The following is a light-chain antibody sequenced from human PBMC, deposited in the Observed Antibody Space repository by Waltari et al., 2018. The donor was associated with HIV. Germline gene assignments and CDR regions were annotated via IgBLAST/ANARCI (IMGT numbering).Light chain of an antibody. CDR2: DAR. Sequence: SYVLTQPPSVSVAPGETARITCGGSDIGRKHVHWYQQKSGPAPLLVIYDARLWPAGIPARLSGSNSGNTATLTISRVEGADEADYYCQVWENSRDQSFGPGTRVTV. V-gene: IGLV3-21*01. CDR3: QVWENSRDQS. CDR1: DIGRKH. J-gene: IGLJ1*01.